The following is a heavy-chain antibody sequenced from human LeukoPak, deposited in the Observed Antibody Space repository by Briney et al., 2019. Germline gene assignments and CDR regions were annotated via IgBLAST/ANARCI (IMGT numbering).Heavy chain of an antibody. Sequence: GGSLRLSCAASGFTFSDFYMTWIRQAPGKGLEWVSYSSNGGSTIYYADSVRGRFTISRDNDKNSLYLQMNNLRAEDTAMYYCARDGGWWRFDFWGQGALVTVSS. J-gene: IGHJ4*02. CDR2: SSNGGSTI. V-gene: IGHV3-11*01. CDR1: GFTFSDFY. CDR3: ARDGGWWRFDF. D-gene: IGHD2-8*02.